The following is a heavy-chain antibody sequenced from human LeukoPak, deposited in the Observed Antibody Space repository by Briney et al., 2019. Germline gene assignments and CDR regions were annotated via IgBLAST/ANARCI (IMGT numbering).Heavy chain of an antibody. CDR1: GFTFSSYS. CDR3: ARCYDSSGYYSNYHMDV. CDR2: ISSSSSTI. Sequence: GGSLRLSCAASGFTFSSYSMNWVRQAPGKGLEWVSYISSSSSTIYYADSVKGRFTISRDNAKNSLYLQMNSLRAEDTAVYYCARCYDSSGYYSNYHMDVWGKGTTVTVS. J-gene: IGHJ6*03. D-gene: IGHD3-22*01. V-gene: IGHV3-48*01.